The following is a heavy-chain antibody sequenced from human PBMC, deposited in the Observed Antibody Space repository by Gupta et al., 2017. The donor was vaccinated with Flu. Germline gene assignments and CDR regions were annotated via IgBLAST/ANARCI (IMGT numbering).Heavy chain of an antibody. CDR1: GASISSDGHY. J-gene: IGHJ4*02. CDR2: IYYNGAT. Sequence: QVQLQESGPGLVKPSQTLSLTCSVSGASISSDGHYWNWIRQHPGKGLEWIGYIYYNGATNYNPSRKSRITMSVDTSKNQFSLKLTSVTAADTAIYYCARFYGGNSLFDYWGQGSLVTVSS. CDR3: ARFYGGNSLFDY. D-gene: IGHD4-17*01. V-gene: IGHV4-31*02.